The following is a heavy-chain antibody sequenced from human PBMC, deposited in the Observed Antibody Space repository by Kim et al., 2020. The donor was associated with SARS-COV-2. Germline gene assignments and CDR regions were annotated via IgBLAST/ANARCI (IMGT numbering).Heavy chain of an antibody. CDR3: ARARLRVLIVVDCFDY. Sequence: SETLSLTCTVSGGSISSGGYYWSWIRQHPGKGLEWIGYIYYSGSTYYNPSLKSRVTISVDTSKNQFSVKLSSVTAADTAVYYCARARLRVLIVVDCFDYWGQETLVTVSS. CDR2: IYYSGST. CDR1: GGSISSGGYY. D-gene: IGHD2-15*01. J-gene: IGHJ4*02. V-gene: IGHV4-31*03.